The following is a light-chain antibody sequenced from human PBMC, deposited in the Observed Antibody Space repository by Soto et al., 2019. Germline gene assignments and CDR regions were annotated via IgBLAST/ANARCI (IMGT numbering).Light chain of an antibody. V-gene: IGKV1-39*01. Sequence: DIQMTQSPSSLSASVGDRVTVTCRASQSVSRYLGWYQQKPGNAPKLLIYAASSLKSGVPARFSGSGSGTDFTLTISSLQPEDFATYYCLQSHSTPKPFGQGTRVDLK. CDR1: QSVSRY. CDR2: AAS. CDR3: LQSHSTPKP. J-gene: IGKJ1*01.